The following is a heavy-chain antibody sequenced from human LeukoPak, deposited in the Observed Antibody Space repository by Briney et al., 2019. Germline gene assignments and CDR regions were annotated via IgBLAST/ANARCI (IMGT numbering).Heavy chain of an antibody. CDR3: ASRSIVWQEPNSYFDC. CDR2: ISGSGGRT. V-gene: IGHV3-23*01. J-gene: IGHJ4*02. CDR1: GFTFSSYA. D-gene: IGHD2/OR15-2a*01. Sequence: GGSLRLSCVASGFTFSSYAMSWVRQAPGKGLEWVSAISGSGGRTYYADSLKGRFTISRDNSKNTLYLQINSLGADDTAVYYCASRSIVWQEPNSYFDCWGQGALVTVSS.